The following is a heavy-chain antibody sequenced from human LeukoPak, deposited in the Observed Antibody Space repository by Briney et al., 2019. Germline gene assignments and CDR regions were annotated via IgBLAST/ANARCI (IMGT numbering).Heavy chain of an antibody. V-gene: IGHV1-3*01. Sequence: ASVKVSCKASGYTFTSYAMHWVRQAPGQRLEWMGWINAGNGNTKYSQKFQGRVTITRDTSASTAYMELSSLRSEDTAVYYCARHGGGVVVPAAALDYWGQGTLVTVSS. CDR1: GYTFTSYA. J-gene: IGHJ4*02. CDR3: ARHGGGVVVPAAALDY. D-gene: IGHD2-2*01. CDR2: INAGNGNT.